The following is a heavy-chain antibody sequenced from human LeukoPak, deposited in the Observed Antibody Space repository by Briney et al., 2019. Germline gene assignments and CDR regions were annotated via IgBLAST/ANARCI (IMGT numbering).Heavy chain of an antibody. D-gene: IGHD2-8*02. CDR2: IYSGGST. Sequence: GGSLRLSCAASGFTVSSNYMSWVRQAPGKGLEWVSVIYSGGSTYCADSVKGRFTISRDNSKNTLYLQMNSLRAEDTAVYYCARAPGTGHDGLDIWGQGTTVTVSS. CDR1: GFTVSSNY. CDR3: ARAPGTGHDGLDI. J-gene: IGHJ3*02. V-gene: IGHV3-53*01.